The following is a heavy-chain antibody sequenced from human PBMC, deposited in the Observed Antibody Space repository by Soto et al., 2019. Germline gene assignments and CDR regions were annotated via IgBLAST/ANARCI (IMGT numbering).Heavy chain of an antibody. CDR1: GYTFTTYA. Sequence: QVQLVQSGAEVKKPGASVKVSCKASGYTFTTYAIHWVRQAPGQRLEWMGWINGVNANTKYSEKFLGRVTITRDTSATTAYMELSSLRSEDTAVYYCARDYGSGSYNYWGQGTLVTVSS. CDR3: ARDYGSGSYNY. V-gene: IGHV1-3*01. J-gene: IGHJ4*02. D-gene: IGHD3-10*01. CDR2: INGVNANT.